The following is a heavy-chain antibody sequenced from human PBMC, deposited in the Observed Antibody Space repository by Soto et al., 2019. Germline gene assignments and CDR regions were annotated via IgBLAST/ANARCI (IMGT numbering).Heavy chain of an antibody. CDR2: IYPRDSDT. CDR3: ALSRPSVDLPYYYGTDC. V-gene: IGHV5-51*01. J-gene: IGHJ6*02. CDR1: GVTFALYC. Sequence: GASLKISCKGSGVTFALYCIIWVRQMPGQDMEWMGVIYPRDSDTRYSPSFQGQVTISADKSISTAYLQWSTLQASDTAVYYCALSRPSVDLPYYYGTDCWGQGITVSV. D-gene: IGHD5-12*01.